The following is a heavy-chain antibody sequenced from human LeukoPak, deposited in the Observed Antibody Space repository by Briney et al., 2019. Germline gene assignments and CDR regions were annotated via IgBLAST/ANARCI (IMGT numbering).Heavy chain of an antibody. CDR2: INPNSGGA. CDR3: TGGATDNWFDP. D-gene: IGHD1-26*01. J-gene: IGHJ5*02. CDR1: GYTFTGYF. V-gene: IGHV1-2*02. Sequence: ASVKVSCKASGYTFTGYFIHWVRPAPGQGLEWMGWINPNSGGAKYAQKFQGRVTMTRDTSISTAYMELNRLTSDDTAVYYCTGGATDNWFDPWGQGTLVTVSS.